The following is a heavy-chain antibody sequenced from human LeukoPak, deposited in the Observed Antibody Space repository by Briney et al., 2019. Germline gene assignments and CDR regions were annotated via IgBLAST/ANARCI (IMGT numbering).Heavy chain of an antibody. CDR2: IKSDGSST. CDR3: ARTFAAAHIDY. Sequence: GGSLRLSCAASGFTFSGYWMHWVRHAPGKGLVWVSRIKSDGSSTTYADSVKGRFTISRDNAKNTLYLEMNRLRAEDTAVYYCARTFAAAHIDYWGQGTLVSVSS. V-gene: IGHV3-74*01. D-gene: IGHD2-15*01. J-gene: IGHJ4*02. CDR1: GFTFSGYW.